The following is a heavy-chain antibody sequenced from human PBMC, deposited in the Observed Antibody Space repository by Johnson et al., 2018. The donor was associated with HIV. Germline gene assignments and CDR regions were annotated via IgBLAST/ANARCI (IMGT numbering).Heavy chain of an antibody. D-gene: IGHD1-26*01. Sequence: QVQLVESGGGVAQPGRSLRLSCTASGFTFSTYAMHWVRQAPGKGLEWVAIISYDGSNKYYGDSVKGRFTISRDNSKNTLYLQMGSLRAEDMAVYYCARGGGVVGNAFDIWGQGTMVTVSS. V-gene: IGHV3-30*14. CDR1: GFTFSTYA. J-gene: IGHJ3*02. CDR3: ARGGGVVGNAFDI. CDR2: ISYDGSNK.